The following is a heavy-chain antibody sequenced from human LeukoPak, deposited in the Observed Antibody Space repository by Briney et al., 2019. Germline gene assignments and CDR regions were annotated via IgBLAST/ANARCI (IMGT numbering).Heavy chain of an antibody. CDR1: GFTFSRYW. D-gene: IGHD3-16*01. J-gene: IGHJ5*02. V-gene: IGHV3-66*02. Sequence: GGSLRLSCAASGFTFSRYWMSWVRQAPGKGLEWVSVIYSGGSTYYADSVKGRFTISRDNSKNTLYLQMNSLRAEDTAVYYCARFGHYDYVWGSYGASSWGQGTLVTVSS. CDR3: ARFGHYDYVWGSYGASS. CDR2: IYSGGST.